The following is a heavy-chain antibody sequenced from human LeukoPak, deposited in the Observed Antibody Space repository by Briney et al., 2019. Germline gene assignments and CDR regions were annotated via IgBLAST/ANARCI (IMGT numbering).Heavy chain of an antibody. CDR3: ARTGVVATSYFFDY. J-gene: IGHJ4*01. CDR1: GGSISSYY. D-gene: IGHD5-12*01. Sequence: ETVSLTCTVSGGSISSYYWSWIGQPPGKGLEWIGFIYYSGSANYNPSLESGYTISVDTSKNQFCLKLTSVTAADTAVYYCARTGVVATSYFFDYCGHRALFSASS. V-gene: IGHV4-59*01. CDR2: IYYSGSA.